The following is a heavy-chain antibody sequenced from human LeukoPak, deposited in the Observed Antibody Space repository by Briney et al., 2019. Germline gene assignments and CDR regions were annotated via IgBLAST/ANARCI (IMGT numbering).Heavy chain of an antibody. CDR2: IHKDGSAE. Sequence: GGSLSLSCAASGFSFTRYWMAWVRPAPGKELEWISNIHKDGSAEYSVDSVRGRFTTSSTNTKTSLYLQMNYLTADDTADYYFSNGIYSSSYWGQGTLVTVSS. CDR1: GFSFTRYW. CDR3: SNGIYSSSY. J-gene: IGHJ4*02. V-gene: IGHV3-7*01. D-gene: IGHD6-6*01.